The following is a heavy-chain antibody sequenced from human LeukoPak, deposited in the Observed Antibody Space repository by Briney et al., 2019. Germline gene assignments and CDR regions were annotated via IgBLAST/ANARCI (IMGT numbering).Heavy chain of an antibody. J-gene: IGHJ4*02. CDR2: IKSKTDGGTT. Sequence: PGGSLRLSCAASGFTFSSYGMHWVRQAPGKGLEWVGRIKSKTDGGTTDYAAPVKGRFTISRDDSKNTLYLQMNSLKTEDTAVYYCTTDEGVQLWFYWGQGTLVTVSS. D-gene: IGHD5-18*01. CDR1: GFTFSSYG. CDR3: TTDEGVQLWFY. V-gene: IGHV3-15*07.